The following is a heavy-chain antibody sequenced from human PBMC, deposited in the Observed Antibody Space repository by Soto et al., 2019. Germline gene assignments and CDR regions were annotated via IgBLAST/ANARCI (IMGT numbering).Heavy chain of an antibody. D-gene: IGHD2-2*02. V-gene: IGHV3-11*01. CDR1: GFKVSDYY. CDR3: ARGEDVFLYEDMDV. Sequence: QAQLVESGGGLVKPGGSLTLSCAVSGFKVSDYYMSWIRQAPGKGLDWVSMISRSGNTIHYADSVKGRFTISKDTAKNSLYLQMTSLSPEDTAVYYCARGEDVFLYEDMDVWGKGTTVTVSP. CDR2: ISRSGNTI. J-gene: IGHJ6*04.